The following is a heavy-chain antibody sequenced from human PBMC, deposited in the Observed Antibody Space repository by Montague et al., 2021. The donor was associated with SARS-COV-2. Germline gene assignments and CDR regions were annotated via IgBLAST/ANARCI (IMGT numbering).Heavy chain of an antibody. CDR1: GFTFSHYD. V-gene: IGHV3-48*03. D-gene: IGHD3-16*02. CDR2: ISTSAYTT. Sequence: SLRLSCAASGFTFSHYDMNWVRQAPGKGPEWISYISTSAYTTSYAGSVKGRFTISRDNGKNSLYLQMNSLRVEDTAVYYCTRDYRSIVGDGLDIRGQGTKVTVSS. J-gene: IGHJ3*02. CDR3: TRDYRSIVGDGLDI.